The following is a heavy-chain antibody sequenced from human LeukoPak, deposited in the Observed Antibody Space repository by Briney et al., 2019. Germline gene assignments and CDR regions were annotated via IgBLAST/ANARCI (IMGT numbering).Heavy chain of an antibody. CDR2: ISTGSTNI. CDR1: GFTFSSYS. J-gene: IGHJ5*02. V-gene: IGHV3-48*01. Sequence: QPGGSLRLSCATSGFTFSSYSMNWVRQAPGKGLEWVSYISTGSTNIKQADSVKGRFTISRDNAKNSLYLQMHSLRAEDTAVYYCARDFDSYNWFDPWGQGTLVTVSS. CDR3: ARDFDSYNWFDP.